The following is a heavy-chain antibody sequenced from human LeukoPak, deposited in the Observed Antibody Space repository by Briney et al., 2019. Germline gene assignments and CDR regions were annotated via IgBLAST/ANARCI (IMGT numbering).Heavy chain of an antibody. V-gene: IGHV4-31*03. CDR1: GGSISSGGYY. CDR3: TRVDDTGGQADSGMDV. D-gene: IGHD2-8*02. J-gene: IGHJ6*02. Sequence: PSETLSLTCTVSGGSISSGGYYWSWIRQHPGKGLEWIGYIYYSGSTYYNPSLKSRVTISVDTSKNQFSLKLSSVTAADTAIYYCTRVDDTGGQADSGMDVWGQGTTVTVSS. CDR2: IYYSGST.